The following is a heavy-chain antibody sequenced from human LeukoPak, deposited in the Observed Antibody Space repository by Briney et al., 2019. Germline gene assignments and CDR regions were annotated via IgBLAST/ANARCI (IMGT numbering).Heavy chain of an antibody. V-gene: IGHV1-18*04. J-gene: IGHJ5*02. Sequence: ASVKVSCKASGYTFTGYYMHWVRQAPGQGLEWMGWISAYNGNTNYAQKLQGRVTMTTDTSTSTAYMELRSLRSDDTAVYYCARGGGPLAAGTLFDPWGQGTLVTVSS. CDR2: ISAYNGNT. CDR3: ARGGGPLAAGTLFDP. D-gene: IGHD6-13*01. CDR1: GYTFTGYY.